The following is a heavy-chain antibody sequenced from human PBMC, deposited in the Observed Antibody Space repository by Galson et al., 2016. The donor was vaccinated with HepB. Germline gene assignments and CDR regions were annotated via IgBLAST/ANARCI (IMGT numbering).Heavy chain of an antibody. D-gene: IGHD3-16*02. CDR2: TYSGGTT. J-gene: IGHJ6*02. CDR1: GFTVSTNY. V-gene: IGHV3-53*01. CDR3: AREGIVEYYGMDV. Sequence: SLRLSCAASGFTVSTNYMSWVRQAPGKGLEWVSVTYSGGTTNDADSVKGRFTVSRDNSKNTLYLQMNSLSPEDTAVFYCAREGIVEYYGMDVWGQGTTVTVSS.